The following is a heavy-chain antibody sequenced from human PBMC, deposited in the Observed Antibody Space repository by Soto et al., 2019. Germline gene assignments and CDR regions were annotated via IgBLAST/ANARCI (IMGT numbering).Heavy chain of an antibody. CDR2: ISYDGSNK. CDR1: GFTFSSYG. CDR3: AREPRGYSGYDGIFDY. J-gene: IGHJ4*02. D-gene: IGHD5-12*01. Sequence: GGSLRLSCAASGFTFSSYGMHWVRQAPGKGLEWVAVISYDGSNKYYADSVKDRFTISRDNSKNTLYLQMNSLRAEDTAVYYCAREPRGYSGYDGIFDYWGQGTLVTVSS. V-gene: IGHV3-30*03.